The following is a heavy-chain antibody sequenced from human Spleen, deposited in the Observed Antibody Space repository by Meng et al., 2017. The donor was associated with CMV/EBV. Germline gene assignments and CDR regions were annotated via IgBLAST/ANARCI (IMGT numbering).Heavy chain of an antibody. CDR1: GYTLTELS. D-gene: IGHD6-19*01. Sequence: ASVKVSCKVSGYTLTELSMHWVRQATGQGLEWMGWMNPKSGDTAYAQKFQDRVTITRDTSTNTVYMSLSSLTTDDTAVYYCARHSTGWSKLDYWGQGALVTVSS. CDR3: ARHSTGWSKLDY. J-gene: IGHJ4*02. V-gene: IGHV1-8*03. CDR2: MNPKSGDT.